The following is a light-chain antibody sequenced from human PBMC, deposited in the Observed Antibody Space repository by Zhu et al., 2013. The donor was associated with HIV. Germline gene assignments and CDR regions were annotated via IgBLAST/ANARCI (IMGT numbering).Light chain of an antibody. Sequence: EIVLMQSPGTLSLSPGERATLSCRASQSVSSTYLAWYQQKPGQAPRLLIYGASSRATGIPDRFSGSGFGTDFTLTISRLEPEDFAVYYCQQFGSSPFGQGTRLEIK. CDR3: QQFGSSP. V-gene: IGKV3-20*01. J-gene: IGKJ5*01. CDR2: GAS. CDR1: QSVSSTY.